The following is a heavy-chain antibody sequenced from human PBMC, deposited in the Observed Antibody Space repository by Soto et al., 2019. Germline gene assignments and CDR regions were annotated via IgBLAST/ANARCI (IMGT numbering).Heavy chain of an antibody. CDR1: GFTFSGSA. Sequence: GGSLRLSCAASGFTFSGSAMHWVRQASGKGLEWVGRIRSKANSYATAYAASVKGRFTISRDDSKNTAYLQMNSLKTEDTAVYYCTRQDVIIQLWTTNYYYYGMDVWGQGTTVTVSS. J-gene: IGHJ6*02. D-gene: IGHD5-18*01. CDR2: IRSKANSYAT. CDR3: TRQDVIIQLWTTNYYYYGMDV. V-gene: IGHV3-73*01.